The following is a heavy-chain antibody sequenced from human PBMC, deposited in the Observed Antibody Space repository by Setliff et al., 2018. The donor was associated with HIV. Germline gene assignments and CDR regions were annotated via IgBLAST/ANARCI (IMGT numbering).Heavy chain of an antibody. Sequence: PGGSLRLSCAASGFTFTNSAMTWVRQAPGKGLEWVSLIQSSGIIYYADSVKGRFTISRDNSNNTLSLQMSSLRAEDTAVYFCVRGYSYTKQGFDYWGQGTLVTVSS. CDR1: GFTFTNSA. J-gene: IGHJ4*02. CDR3: VRGYSYTKQGFDY. V-gene: IGHV3-23*01. D-gene: IGHD5-18*01. CDR2: LIQSSGII.